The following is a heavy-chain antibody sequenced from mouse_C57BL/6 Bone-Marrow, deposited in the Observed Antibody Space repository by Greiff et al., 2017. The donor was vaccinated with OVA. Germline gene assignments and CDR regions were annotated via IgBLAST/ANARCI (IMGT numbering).Heavy chain of an antibody. D-gene: IGHD1-1*01. CDR2: IDPENGDT. J-gene: IGHJ3*01. V-gene: IGHV14-4*01. CDR3: TTTNYYGSPWFAY. Sequence: EVQLQQSGAELVRPGASVKLSCTASGFNIKDDYMHWVKQRPEQGLEWIGWIDPENGDTEYASKFQGKATITADTSSNTAYLQLSSLTSEDTAFYYCTTTNYYGSPWFAYWGQGTLVTVSA. CDR1: GFNIKDDY.